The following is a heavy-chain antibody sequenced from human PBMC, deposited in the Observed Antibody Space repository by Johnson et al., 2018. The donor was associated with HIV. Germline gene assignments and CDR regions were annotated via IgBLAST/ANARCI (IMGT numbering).Heavy chain of an antibody. Sequence: MMLVESGGGLVQPGGSLRLSCAASGFTFSSYDMHWVRQATGKGLEWVSAIGPAGDTYYPGSVTGRFTITRENSKNTLFLQMTSLRAEDTAVYYCAKRTQDAYGPHDAFDIWCQGTMVTVSS. CDR2: IGPAGDT. V-gene: IGHV3-13*01. CDR1: GFTFSSYD. J-gene: IGHJ3*02. CDR3: AKRTQDAYGPHDAFDI. D-gene: IGHD3-10*01.